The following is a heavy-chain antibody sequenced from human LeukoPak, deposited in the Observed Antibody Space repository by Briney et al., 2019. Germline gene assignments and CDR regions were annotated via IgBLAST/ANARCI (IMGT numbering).Heavy chain of an antibody. J-gene: IGHJ4*02. D-gene: IGHD5-18*01. Sequence: KTSETLSLTCTVSGGSITSNSYSWGWIRQPPGKGLHWIVTLSYTGTNYYNPSLKSRVTMPVDTSKNQLSLKLSYVTAADTAVYYCVRLRAGIQLWGDWGQGTLVTVPS. CDR1: GGSITSNSYS. V-gene: IGHV4-39*01. CDR3: VRLRAGIQLWGD. CDR2: LSYTGTN.